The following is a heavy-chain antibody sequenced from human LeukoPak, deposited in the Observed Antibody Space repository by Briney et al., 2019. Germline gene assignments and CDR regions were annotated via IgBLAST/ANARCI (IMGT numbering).Heavy chain of an antibody. Sequence: RTLSPSCVPSGFTLSRYSTHWVRQAPEKGLVWVSRINSDGSSITYVDFVMGRFTISRDNAKNTLYVQMTSVRVGDTAVYYCGRGSGVADYWGQGALVTVSS. CDR2: INSDGSSI. CDR1: GFTLSRYS. V-gene: IGHV3-74*03. J-gene: IGHJ4*02. CDR3: GRGSGVADY. D-gene: IGHD7-27*01.